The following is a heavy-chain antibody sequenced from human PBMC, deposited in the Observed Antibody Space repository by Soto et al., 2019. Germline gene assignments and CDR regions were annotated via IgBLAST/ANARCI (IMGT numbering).Heavy chain of an antibody. V-gene: IGHV3-23*01. CDR2: ISGSGGST. J-gene: IGHJ4*02. Sequence: GGSLRLSCAASGFTFSSYAMSWVRQAPGKGLEWVSAISGSGGSTYYADSVKGRFTISRDNSKNTLYLQMNSLRAEDTAVYYCAKAQPPRNYYGSGSSFGEDYWGQGTLVTVSS. CDR3: AKAQPPRNYYGSGSSFGEDY. CDR1: GFTFSSYA. D-gene: IGHD3-10*01.